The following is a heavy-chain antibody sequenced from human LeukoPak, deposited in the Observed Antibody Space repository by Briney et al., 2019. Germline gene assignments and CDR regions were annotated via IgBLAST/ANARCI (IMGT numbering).Heavy chain of an antibody. Sequence: GRSLRLSCAASGFTFSSYAMHWVRQAPGKGLEWVAVISYDGSNKYYAGSVKGRFTISRDNSKITLYLQMNSLRAEDTAVYYCASSWHDDAFDIWGQGTMVTVSS. CDR3: ASSWHDDAFDI. V-gene: IGHV3-30-3*01. CDR1: GFTFSSYA. CDR2: ISYDGSNK. J-gene: IGHJ3*02.